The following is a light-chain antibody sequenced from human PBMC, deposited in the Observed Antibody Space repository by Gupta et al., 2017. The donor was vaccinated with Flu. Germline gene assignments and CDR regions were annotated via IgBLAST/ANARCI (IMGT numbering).Light chain of an antibody. CDR3: SSYTTSSSRV. J-gene: IGLJ3*02. CDR1: SSGVGGYNY. CDR2: EVT. V-gene: IGLV2-14*01. Sequence: QSALTQPASVSGSPGQSITISCSGTSSGVGGYNYVSWYLHNPGKAPKLIIYEVTNRPSGVSNRFSGSKSGNTASLTISGLQAEDEADYYCSSYTTSSSRVFGGGTRLTVL.